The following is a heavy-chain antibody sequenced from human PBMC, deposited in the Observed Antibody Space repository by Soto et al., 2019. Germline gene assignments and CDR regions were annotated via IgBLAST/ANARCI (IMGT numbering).Heavy chain of an antibody. D-gene: IGHD1-26*01. V-gene: IGHV3-72*01. J-gene: IGHJ5*01. CDR1: GFTFSDHY. CDR3: ARLWDRWFDS. Sequence: EVQLVESGGGLVQPGGSLRLYCAASGFTFSDHYMEWVRQAPGKGLEWVGRIRHKADSYTTEYAASVKGRFTISRDDSKNSLYLQMNNLKTEDTAVYYCARLWDRWFDSWGQGTLVTVSS. CDR2: IRHKADSYTT.